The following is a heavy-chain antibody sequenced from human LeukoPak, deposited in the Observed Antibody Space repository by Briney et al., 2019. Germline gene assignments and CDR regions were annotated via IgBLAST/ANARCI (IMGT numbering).Heavy chain of an antibody. CDR1: GYTFTGYY. CDR2: INPNSGGT. J-gene: IGHJ3*02. CDR3: AREPRATVTRVLGGRPRTNAFDI. Sequence: ASVKVSCKASGYTFTGYYMHWVRQAPGQGLEWMGWINPNSGGTNYAQKFQGRVTMTRDTSISTAYMELSRLRSDDTAVYYCAREPRATVTRVLGGRPRTNAFDIWGQGTMVTVSS. V-gene: IGHV1-2*02. D-gene: IGHD4-17*01.